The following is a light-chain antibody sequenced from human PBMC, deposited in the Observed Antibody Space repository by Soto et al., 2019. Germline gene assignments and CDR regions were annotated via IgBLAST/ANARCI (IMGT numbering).Light chain of an antibody. Sequence: DIQMTQSPSTLSASVGDRVTITCRASQSISSWLAWYQQKPGKAPKLLIYKASSLESGVPSRFSGSGSGTELTLTISSLQPDDFATYYCQQYNSYVWTFGQGTKVEIK. CDR1: QSISSW. J-gene: IGKJ1*01. V-gene: IGKV1-5*03. CDR3: QQYNSYVWT. CDR2: KAS.